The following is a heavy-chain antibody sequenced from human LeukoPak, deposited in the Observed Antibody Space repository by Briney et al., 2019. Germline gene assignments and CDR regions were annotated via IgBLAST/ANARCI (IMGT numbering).Heavy chain of an antibody. Sequence: ASVKVSCKASGYTFTGYYVHWVRQAPGQGLEWMGWINPYSGDTNYAQKFQGRVTMTRDTSISTAYMELSRLRSDDTAVYYCARGEYSNWFDPWGQGTLVTVSS. CDR1: GYTFTGYY. D-gene: IGHD2-15*01. CDR3: ARGEYSNWFDP. J-gene: IGHJ5*02. V-gene: IGHV1-2*02. CDR2: INPYSGDT.